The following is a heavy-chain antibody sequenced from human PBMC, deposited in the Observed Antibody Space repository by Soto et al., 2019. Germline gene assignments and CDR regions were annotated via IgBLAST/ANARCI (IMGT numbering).Heavy chain of an antibody. V-gene: IGHV4-59*12. CDR3: ARDQLEGNWFDP. CDR1: GDSISSYY. J-gene: IGHJ5*02. CDR2: IYYSGST. D-gene: IGHD1-1*01. Sequence: SETLSLTCTVSGDSISSYYWSWIRQPPGKGLEWIGYIYYSGSTNYNPSLKSRVTISVDTSKNQFSLKLSSVTAADTAVYYCARDQLEGNWFDPWGQGTLVTVSS.